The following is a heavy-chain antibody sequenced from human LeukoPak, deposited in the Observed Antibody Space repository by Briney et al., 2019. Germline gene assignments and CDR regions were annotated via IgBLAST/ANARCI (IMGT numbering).Heavy chain of an antibody. V-gene: IGHV3-23*01. J-gene: IGHJ4*02. CDR3: AKLSLSGRSQSADY. Sequence: GGSLRLSCVAFGLTFNSHSMSWVRQAPGMGLEWVSVVSTNGDVTFYADSVKGRFTISRDNSKNTLFLQMNSLRAEDTAVYYCAKLSLSGRSQSADYWGQGTLVTVSS. D-gene: IGHD3-10*01. CDR1: GLTFNSHS. CDR2: VSTNGDVT.